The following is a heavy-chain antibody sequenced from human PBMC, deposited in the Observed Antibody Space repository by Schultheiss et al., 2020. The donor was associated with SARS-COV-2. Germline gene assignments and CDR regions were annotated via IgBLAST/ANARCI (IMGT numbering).Heavy chain of an antibody. CDR1: GFTFSSYG. Sequence: GGSLRLSCAASGFTFSSYGMHWVRQAPGKGLEWVAVISYDGSNKYYADSVKGQFTISRDNSKNTLYQQMNSLRAEDTAVYYCAKLWGLPYYYDSSGSSRYFDYWGQGTLVTVSS. CDR2: ISYDGSNK. J-gene: IGHJ4*02. V-gene: IGHV3-30*18. CDR3: AKLWGLPYYYDSSGSSRYFDY. D-gene: IGHD3-22*01.